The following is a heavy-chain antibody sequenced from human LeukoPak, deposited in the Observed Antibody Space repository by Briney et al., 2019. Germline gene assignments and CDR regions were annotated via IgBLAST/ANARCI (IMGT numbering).Heavy chain of an antibody. J-gene: IGHJ4*02. D-gene: IGHD6-19*01. V-gene: IGHV4-34*01. CDR2: INHSGST. CDR3: ARGPPGIAVAGEPPVYYFDY. CDR1: GGSFSGYY. Sequence: SETLSLTCAVYGGSFSGYYWSWIRQPPGKGLEWVGEINHSGSTNYNPSLKSRVTISVDTSKNQFSLKLSSVTAADTAVYYCARGPPGIAVAGEPPVYYFDYWGQGTLVTVSS.